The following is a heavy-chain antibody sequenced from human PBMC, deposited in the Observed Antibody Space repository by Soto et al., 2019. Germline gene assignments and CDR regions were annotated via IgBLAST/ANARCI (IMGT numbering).Heavy chain of an antibody. CDR2: IYHSGST. D-gene: IGHD1-26*01. CDR1: GGSISSSNW. CDR3: ARVSGSYYYGMDV. J-gene: IGHJ6*02. V-gene: IGHV4-4*02. Sequence: PSETLSLTCAVSGGSISSSNWWSWVRQPPGKGLEWIGEIYHSGSTNYNPSLKSRVTISVDKSKNQLSLKLSSVTAADTAVYYCARVSGSYYYGMDVWGQGTTVTVSS.